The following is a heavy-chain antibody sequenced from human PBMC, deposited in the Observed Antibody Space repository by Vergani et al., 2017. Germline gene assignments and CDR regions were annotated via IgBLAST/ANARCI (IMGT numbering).Heavy chain of an antibody. CDR1: GGSISSYY. CDR3: ARADGVPVSPSGAFDI. D-gene: IGHD2-2*01. J-gene: IGHJ3*02. V-gene: IGHV4-59*01. Sequence: QVQLQESGPGLVKPSETLSLTCTVSGGSISSYYWSWIRQPPGKGLEWSGYIYYSGSTNYNPSLKSRVTISVDTFKNQFSLKLSSVTAADTAVYYCARADGVPVSPSGAFDIWGQGTMVTVSS. CDR2: IYYSGST.